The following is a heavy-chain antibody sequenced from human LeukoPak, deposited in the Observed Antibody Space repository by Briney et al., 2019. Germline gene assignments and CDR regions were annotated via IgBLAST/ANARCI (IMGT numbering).Heavy chain of an antibody. D-gene: IGHD3-10*01. CDR3: ARGPGGGYYYYGMDV. Sequence: GGSLRLSCAASGFTFSRYNMNWVRQAPGKGLEWVSSISSSSSYIYYADSVKGRFTISRDNAKNSLYLQMNRLRAEDTAVYYCARGPGGGYYYYGMDVWGQGTTVTVSS. J-gene: IGHJ6*02. V-gene: IGHV3-21*01. CDR2: ISSSSSYI. CDR1: GFTFSRYN.